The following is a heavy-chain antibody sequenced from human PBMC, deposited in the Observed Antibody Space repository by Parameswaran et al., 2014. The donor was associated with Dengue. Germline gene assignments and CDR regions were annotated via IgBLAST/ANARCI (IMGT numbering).Heavy chain of an antibody. J-gene: IGHJ5*02. V-gene: IGHV3-7*01. Sequence: WIRQPPGKGLEWVANIKQDGSEKYYVDSVKGRFTISRDNAKNSLYLQMNSLRAEDTAVYYCARLNCSGGSCYGSWFDPWGQGTLVTVSS. D-gene: IGHD2-15*01. CDR3: ARLNCSGGSCYGSWFDP. CDR2: IKQDGSEK.